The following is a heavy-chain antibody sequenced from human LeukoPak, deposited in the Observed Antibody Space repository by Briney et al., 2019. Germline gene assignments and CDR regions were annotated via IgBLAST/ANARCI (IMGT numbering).Heavy chain of an antibody. V-gene: IGHV4-31*03. J-gene: IGHJ5*02. Sequence: SQTLSLTCTVSGGSISSGGYYWSWIRQHPGKGLEWIGYIYYSGNTYYNPSLKSRVTISVDTSKNQFSLKLSSVTAADTAVYYCARAGGVVVPAHFDPWGQGTLVTVSS. CDR2: IYYSGNT. D-gene: IGHD2-2*01. CDR3: ARAGGVVVPAHFDP. CDR1: GGSISSGGYY.